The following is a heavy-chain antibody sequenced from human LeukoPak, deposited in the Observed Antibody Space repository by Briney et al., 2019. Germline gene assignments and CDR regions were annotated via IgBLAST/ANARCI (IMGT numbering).Heavy chain of an antibody. J-gene: IGHJ4*02. CDR3: AREDYGDYKKRPYYFDY. Sequence: QPGGSLRLSCAASGFTFSSYSMNWVRQAPGKGLEWVSYISSSSSSTIYYADSVKGRFTISRDNAKNSLYLQMNSLRDEDTAVYYCAREDYGDYKKRPYYFDYWGQGTLVTVSS. CDR1: GFTFSSYS. V-gene: IGHV3-48*02. D-gene: IGHD4-17*01. CDR2: ISSSSSSTI.